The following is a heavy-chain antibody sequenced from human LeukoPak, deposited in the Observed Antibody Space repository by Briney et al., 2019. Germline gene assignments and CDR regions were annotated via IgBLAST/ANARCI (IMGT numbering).Heavy chain of an antibody. J-gene: IGHJ6*03. Sequence: GGSLRLSCAASGFTVSSNYMSWVRQAPGRGLEWVSVIYSGGSTYYADSVKGRFTISRDNSKNTLYLQMNSLRAEDTAVYYCARDTVIRDSYYYYYYMDVWGKGTTVTVSS. CDR1: GFTVSSNY. CDR2: IYSGGST. CDR3: ARDTVIRDSYYYYYYMDV. V-gene: IGHV3-53*01. D-gene: IGHD4-11*01.